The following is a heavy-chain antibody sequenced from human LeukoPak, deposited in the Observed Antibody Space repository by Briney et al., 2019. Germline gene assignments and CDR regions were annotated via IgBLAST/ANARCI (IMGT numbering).Heavy chain of an antibody. CDR2: VYYSGST. J-gene: IGHJ4*02. CDR1: GGSITSYY. D-gene: IGHD3-22*01. CDR3: ARGQDYFDSEYYFDY. V-gene: IGHV4-59*01. Sequence: PSETLSLTCAVSGGSITSYYWSWIRQPPGKRLEWIGYVYYSGSTNYNPSLKSRPSISVDTSKNQFSLKLSSVTAADTAVYYCARGQDYFDSEYYFDYWGQGTLVTVSS.